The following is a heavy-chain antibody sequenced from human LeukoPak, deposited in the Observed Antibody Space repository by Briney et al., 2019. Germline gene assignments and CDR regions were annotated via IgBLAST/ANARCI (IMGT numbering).Heavy chain of an antibody. Sequence: SETLSLTCTVSGGSISSYYWNWIRQPPGKGLEWIGYIYTSGSTNYNPSLKSRVTISVDTSKNQFSLQLTSVTAAGTAVYYCARRPHSTWFDPWGQGTLVTVSS. D-gene: IGHD2/OR15-2a*01. CDR3: ARRPHSTWFDP. J-gene: IGHJ5*02. V-gene: IGHV4-4*09. CDR2: IYTSGST. CDR1: GGSISSYY.